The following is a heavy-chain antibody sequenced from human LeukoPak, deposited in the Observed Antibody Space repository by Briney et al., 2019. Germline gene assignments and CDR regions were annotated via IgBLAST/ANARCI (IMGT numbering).Heavy chain of an antibody. J-gene: IGHJ3*02. CDR2: ICAYNGNT. CDR1: LYTLTRYG. D-gene: IGHD4-23*01. V-gene: IGHV1-18*01. CDR3: ARAESLYGGNLAAAFDI. Sequence: ASVNVSRKPSLYTLTRYGISGVRPAPGRGREWMGWICAYNGNTNYEQKVQGSVTMAKDTSTSKAYMELRSLRADDTALYYCARAESLYGGNLAAAFDIWGKGTMVTVSS.